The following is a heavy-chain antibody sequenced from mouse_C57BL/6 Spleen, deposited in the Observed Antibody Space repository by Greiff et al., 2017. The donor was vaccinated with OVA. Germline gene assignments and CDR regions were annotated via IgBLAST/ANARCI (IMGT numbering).Heavy chain of an antibody. D-gene: IGHD3-1*01. CDR2: IRLKSDNYAT. CDR3: TRGATDY. J-gene: IGHJ2*01. CDR1: GFTFSNYW. Sequence: EVKLVESGGGLVQPGGSMKLSCVASGFTFSNYWMNWVRQSPEKGLEWVAQIRLKSDNYATHYAESVKGRFTISRDDSKSSVYLPKNNLRAEDTRIYYYTRGATDYWGQGTTLTVSP. V-gene: IGHV6-3*01.